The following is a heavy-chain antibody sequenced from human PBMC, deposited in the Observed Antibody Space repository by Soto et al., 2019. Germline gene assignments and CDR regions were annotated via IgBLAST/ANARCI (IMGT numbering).Heavy chain of an antibody. D-gene: IGHD3-10*01. CDR3: AKAYYYGSGSYYPQAYYYYYGMDV. Sequence: PGGSLRLSCAASGFTFSSYGMHWVRQAPGKGLEWVAVISYDGSNKYYADSVKGRFTISRDNSKNTLYLQMNSLRAEDTAVYYCAKAYYYGSGSYYPQAYYYYYGMDVWGQGTTVTVSS. J-gene: IGHJ6*02. CDR2: ISYDGSNK. CDR1: GFTFSSYG. V-gene: IGHV3-30*18.